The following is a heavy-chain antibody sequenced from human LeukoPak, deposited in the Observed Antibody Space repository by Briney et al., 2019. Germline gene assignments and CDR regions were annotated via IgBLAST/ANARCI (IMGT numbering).Heavy chain of an antibody. D-gene: IGHD3-22*01. V-gene: IGHV4-59*08. CDR1: GGSISSYY. CDR3: ARRDDTSGYYSA. CDR2: IYYSGQT. Sequence: SETLSLTCTFYGGSISSYYWSWIRQPPGKGLEWIGYIYYSGQTNHNPSLKSRVTISVDTSKNQFSLKLSSVTAADTAVYYCARRDDTSGYYSAWGQGTLVTVSS. J-gene: IGHJ4*02.